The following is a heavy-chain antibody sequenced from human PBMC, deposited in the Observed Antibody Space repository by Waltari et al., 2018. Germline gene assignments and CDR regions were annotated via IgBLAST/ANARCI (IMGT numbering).Heavy chain of an antibody. J-gene: IGHJ5*02. CDR2: IYHSGST. Sequence: QLQLQESGSGLVKPSQTLSLTCAVSGGPISRVGYPRTWIRQPPGKGLEWIGYIYHSGSTYYNPSLKSRVTISVDRSKNQFSLKLSSVTAADTAVYYCARGSGGGGWFDPWGQGTLVTVSS. D-gene: IGHD2-21*01. V-gene: IGHV4-30-2*01. CDR3: ARGSGGGGWFDP. CDR1: GGPISRVGYP.